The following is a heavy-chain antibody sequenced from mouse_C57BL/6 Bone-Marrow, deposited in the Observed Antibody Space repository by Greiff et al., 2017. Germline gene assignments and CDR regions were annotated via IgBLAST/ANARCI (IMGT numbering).Heavy chain of an antibody. CDR1: GYTFTSYW. CDR3: SVLDGYY. Sequence: VKLMESGAELAKPGASVKLSCKASGYTFTSYWMHWVKQRPGQGLEWIGYINPSSGYTKYNQKFKDKATLTADKSSTTAYMQLSRLTYEDCAVYSCSVLDGYYWGQGTTLTVSS. J-gene: IGHJ2*01. D-gene: IGHD2-3*01. V-gene: IGHV1-7*01. CDR2: INPSSGYT.